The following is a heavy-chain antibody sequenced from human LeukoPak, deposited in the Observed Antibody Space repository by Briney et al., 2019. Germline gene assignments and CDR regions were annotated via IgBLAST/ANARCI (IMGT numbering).Heavy chain of an antibody. D-gene: IGHD6-19*01. CDR1: GFTFSSYW. J-gene: IGHJ3*02. CDR2: IKQDGSEK. V-gene: IGHV3-7*03. CDR3: TRHKTQWLVHQNDAFDI. Sequence: SGGSLRLSCAASGFTFSSYWMSWVRQAPGKGLEWVANIKQDGSEKYYVDSVKGRFTISRDNAKNSLYLQMNSLKTEDTAVYYCTRHKTQWLVHQNDAFDIWGQGTMVTVSS.